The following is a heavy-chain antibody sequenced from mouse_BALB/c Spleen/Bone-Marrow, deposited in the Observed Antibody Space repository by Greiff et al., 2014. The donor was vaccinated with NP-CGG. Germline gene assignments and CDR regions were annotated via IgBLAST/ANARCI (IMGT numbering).Heavy chain of an antibody. J-gene: IGHJ4*01. CDR3: ARSNCVGYDAIDY. CDR2: ISSDSSTI. Sequence: EVKLVESGGGLVQPGGSRKLSCAASGFTFSSFGIHWVRQAPEKGLEWVAYISSDSSTIYYADAVKGRFTISRDNPKNTMFLQMTSLRSEDTAMYYCARSNCVGYDAIDYWGQGTSVTVSS. CDR1: GFTFSSFG. D-gene: IGHD2-10*02. V-gene: IGHV5-17*02.